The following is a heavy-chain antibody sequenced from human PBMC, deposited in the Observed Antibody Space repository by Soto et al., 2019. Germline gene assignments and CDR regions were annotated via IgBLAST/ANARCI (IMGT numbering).Heavy chain of an antibody. CDR2: INPSGGST. Sequence: ASVKVSCKASGYTFTSYYMHWVRQAPGQGLEWMGIINPSGGSTSYAQKFQGRVTMTRDTSTSTVYMELSSLRSEDTAVYYCARVSCSGGSCHSIDYWGQGTLVTVSS. J-gene: IGHJ4*02. V-gene: IGHV1-46*03. D-gene: IGHD2-15*01. CDR3: ARVSCSGGSCHSIDY. CDR1: GYTFTSYY.